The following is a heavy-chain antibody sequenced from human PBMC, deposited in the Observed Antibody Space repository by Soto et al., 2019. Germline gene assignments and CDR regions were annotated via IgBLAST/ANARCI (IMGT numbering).Heavy chain of an antibody. Sequence: GGSLRLSCAASGFTFSSYGMHWVRQAPGKGLEWVAVIWYDGSNKYYADSVKGRFTISRDNSKNTLYLQMNSLRAEDTAVYYCARVLRFLEWINYGMDVWGQGTTVTVSS. J-gene: IGHJ6*02. CDR2: IWYDGSNK. D-gene: IGHD3-3*01. V-gene: IGHV3-33*01. CDR1: GFTFSSYG. CDR3: ARVLRFLEWINYGMDV.